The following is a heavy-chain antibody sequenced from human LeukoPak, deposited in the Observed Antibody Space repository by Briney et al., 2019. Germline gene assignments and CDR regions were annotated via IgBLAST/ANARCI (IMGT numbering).Heavy chain of an antibody. CDR1: GYSFTSYW. V-gene: IGHV5-10-1*01. CDR3: ARPSSGWYVLDY. CDR2: IDPSDSYT. D-gene: IGHD6-19*01. Sequence: GESPKISCKGSGYSFTSYWISWVRQMPGKGLEWMGRIDPSDSYTNYSPSFQGHVTISADKSISTAYLQWSSLKASDTAMYYRARPSSGWYVLDYWGQGTLVTVSS. J-gene: IGHJ4*02.